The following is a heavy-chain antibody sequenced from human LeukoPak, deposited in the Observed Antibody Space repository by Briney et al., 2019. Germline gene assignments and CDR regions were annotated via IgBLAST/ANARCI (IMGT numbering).Heavy chain of an antibody. CDR2: INSDGSST. CDR1: GFTFSSYW. V-gene: IGHV3-74*01. J-gene: IGHJ3*02. CDR3: GRRAWERRDAFDI. D-gene: IGHD1-26*01. Sequence: GGSLRLSCAASGFTFSSYWMHWVRQAPGKGLVWVSHINSDGSSTSYADSVKGRFTISRDNAKNTLFLQMNILRAEDTAVYYCGRRAWERRDAFDIWGQGTMVTVPS.